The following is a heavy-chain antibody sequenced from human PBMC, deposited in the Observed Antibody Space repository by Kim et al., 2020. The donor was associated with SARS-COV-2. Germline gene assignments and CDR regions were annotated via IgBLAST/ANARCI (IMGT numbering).Heavy chain of an antibody. Sequence: SETLSLTCTVSGGSISSSSYYWGWIRQPPGKGLEWIGSIYYSGSTYYNPSLKSRVTISVDTSKNQFSLKLSSVTAADTAVYYCARHVGFPFRCMLDYWGQGTLVTVSS. D-gene: IGHD2-8*01. J-gene: IGHJ4*02. V-gene: IGHV4-39*01. CDR3: ARHVGFPFRCMLDY. CDR1: GGSISSSSYY. CDR2: IYYSGST.